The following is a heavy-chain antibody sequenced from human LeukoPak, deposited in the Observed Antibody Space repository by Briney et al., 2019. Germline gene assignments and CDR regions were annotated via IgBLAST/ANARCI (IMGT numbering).Heavy chain of an antibody. J-gene: IGHJ4*02. V-gene: IGHV3-21*01. D-gene: IGHD5-24*01. CDR1: GFTFNSYP. Sequence: GGSLRLSCAASGFTFNSYPMNWVRQAPGKGLEWVSSISSSSSYIYYADSVKGRFTISRDNAKNSLYLQMNSLRAEDTAVYYCARFSPGDADFDYWGQGTLVTVSS. CDR2: ISSSSSYI. CDR3: ARFSPGDADFDY.